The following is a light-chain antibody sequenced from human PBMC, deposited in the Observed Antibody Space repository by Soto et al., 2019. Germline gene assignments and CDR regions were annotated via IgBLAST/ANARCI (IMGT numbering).Light chain of an antibody. CDR1: NTNIGINT. CDR3: SSWDDSLNGPT. J-gene: IGLJ2*01. CDR2: TND. V-gene: IGLV1-44*01. Sequence: QSVLTQPPSASGTPGQRVTFSCSGSNTNIGINTVNWYQQLPGTAPKLLIYTNDQRPSGGPDRFSGSKSGTSASLAISGLQSEDEADYYCSSWDDSLNGPTFGGGTKLTVL.